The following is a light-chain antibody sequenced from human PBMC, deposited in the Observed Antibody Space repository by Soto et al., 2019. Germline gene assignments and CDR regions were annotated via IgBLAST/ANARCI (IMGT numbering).Light chain of an antibody. CDR2: EVS. V-gene: IGLV2-14*01. CDR1: SSDVGGYNY. CDR3: SSYTTTRTLV. J-gene: IGLJ2*01. Sequence: QSVLTQPASVSGSPGQSITISCTGTSSDVGGYNYVSWYQQHPGKAPKLMIPEVSNRPSGVSNRFSGSKSGNTASLTISGLQAEDEADYYCSSYTTTRTLVFGGGTKLTVL.